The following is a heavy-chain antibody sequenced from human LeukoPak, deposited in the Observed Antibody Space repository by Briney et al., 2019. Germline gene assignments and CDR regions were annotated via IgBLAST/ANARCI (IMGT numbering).Heavy chain of an antibody. J-gene: IGHJ3*02. D-gene: IGHD3-10*01. CDR3: AKDFWLGAFDI. CDR1: GFTFDDYA. CDR2: ISWNSGSI. V-gene: IGHV3-9*01. Sequence: GRSLRLSCAASGFTFDDYAMHWVLQAPGKGLEWVSGISWNSGSIGYADSVKGRFTISRDNAKNSLYLQMNSLRAEDTALYYCAKDFWLGAFDIWGQGTMVTVSS.